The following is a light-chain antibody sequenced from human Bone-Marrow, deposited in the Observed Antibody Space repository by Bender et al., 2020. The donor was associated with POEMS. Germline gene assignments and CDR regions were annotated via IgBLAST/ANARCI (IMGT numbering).Light chain of an antibody. CDR1: STDVGGYDQ. CDR2: EVT. CDR3: SSYAGTNNYV. Sequence: QSALTQPASVSGSPGQSITISCTGTSTDVGGYDQVSWYQQVPGKAPKLMIYEVTKRPSGVPDRFSGSKSGNTASLTVSGLQAEDEADYYCSSYAGTNNYVFGTGTKVTVL. V-gene: IGLV2-8*01. J-gene: IGLJ1*01.